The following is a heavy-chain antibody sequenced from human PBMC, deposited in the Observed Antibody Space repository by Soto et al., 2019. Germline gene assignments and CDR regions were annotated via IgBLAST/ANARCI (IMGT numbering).Heavy chain of an antibody. CDR2: IKQDGSEK. D-gene: IGHD3-10*01. CDR1: GFRFSLYS. J-gene: IGHJ5*02. V-gene: IGHV3-7*03. Sequence: GVLRLSCETSGFRFSLYSMNWVRQAPGKGLEWVAYIKQDGSEKSYVDSVKGRFSISRDNTKNTVYLQMNSLRAEDTAVYYCAKIGSVRAVLDPWGQGALVTVSS. CDR3: AKIGSVRAVLDP.